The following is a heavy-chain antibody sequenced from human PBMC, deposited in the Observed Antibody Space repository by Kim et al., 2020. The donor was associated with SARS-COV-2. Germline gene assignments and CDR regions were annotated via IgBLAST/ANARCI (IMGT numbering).Heavy chain of an antibody. V-gene: IGHV1-46*01. CDR1: GYTFTSYY. CDR2: INPSGGST. Sequence: ASVKVSCKASGYTFTSYYMHWVRQAPGQGLEWMGIINPSGGSTSYAQKFQGRVTMTRDTSTSTVYMELSSLRSEDTAVYYCARDAVEYWYYYGMDVWGQGTTVTVSS. J-gene: IGHJ6*02. D-gene: IGHD2-8*02. CDR3: ARDAVEYWYYYGMDV.